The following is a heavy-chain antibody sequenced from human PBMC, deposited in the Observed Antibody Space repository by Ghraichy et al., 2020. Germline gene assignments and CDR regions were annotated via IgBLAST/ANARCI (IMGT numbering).Heavy chain of an antibody. CDR2: IYYSGST. Sequence: SQTLSLTCTVSGGSISSYYWSWIRQPPGKGLEWIGYIYYSGSTNYNPSLKSRVTISVDTSKNQFSLKLSSVTAADTAVYYCARDIRHYYDSSGPWYFDLWGRGTLVTVSS. V-gene: IGHV4-59*01. J-gene: IGHJ2*01. D-gene: IGHD3-22*01. CDR1: GGSISSYY. CDR3: ARDIRHYYDSSGPWYFDL.